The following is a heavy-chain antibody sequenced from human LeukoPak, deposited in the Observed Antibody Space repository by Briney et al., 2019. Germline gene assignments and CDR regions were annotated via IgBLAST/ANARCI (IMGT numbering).Heavy chain of an antibody. J-gene: IGHJ4*02. CDR2: IKNNGSEK. CDR1: GFTFSSYW. V-gene: IGHV3-7*04. Sequence: PGGSLRLSCAASGFTFSSYWMSWVRQAPGKGLEWVATIKNNGSEKNYEDSVKGRFTISRDNAKNSLYLQMSGLRAEDTAVYFCATADWFSFDFWGQGTLVTVSS. CDR3: ATADWFSFDF. D-gene: IGHD3-9*01.